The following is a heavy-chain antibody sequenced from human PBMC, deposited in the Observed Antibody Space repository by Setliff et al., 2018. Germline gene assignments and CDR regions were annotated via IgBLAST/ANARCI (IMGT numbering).Heavy chain of an antibody. V-gene: IGHV1-69*06. D-gene: IGHD3-3*01. CDR3: ARGRHPPWSGYPYYYMDV. CDR2: IVPIFGTA. CDR1: GYTFTDYY. Sequence: ASVKVSCKPSGYTFTDYYIHWVRQAPGQGLEWMGRIVPIFGTANYAQKFQGRVTITADKSTSTAYMELSSLRSEDTAVYYCARGRHPPWSGYPYYYMDVWGKGTTVTVSS. J-gene: IGHJ6*03.